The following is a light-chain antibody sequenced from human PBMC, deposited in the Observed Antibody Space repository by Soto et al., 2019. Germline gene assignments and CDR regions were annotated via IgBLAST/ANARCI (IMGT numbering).Light chain of an antibody. J-gene: IGKJ1*01. Sequence: DTQFTQSPPTLSGSVGDRVTITSRASQTISSWLAWYQQKPGKAPKLLIYKASTLKSGVQSRFSGSGSGTEFTLTISSLQPDDFATYYCEHYNSYSEAFGQGTKVDI. V-gene: IGKV1-5*03. CDR3: EHYNSYSEA. CDR2: KAS. CDR1: QTISSW.